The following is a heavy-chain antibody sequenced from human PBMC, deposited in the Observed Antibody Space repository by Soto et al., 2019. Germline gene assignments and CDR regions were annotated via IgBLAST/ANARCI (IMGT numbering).Heavy chain of an antibody. Sequence: PGGSLRLSCAASGFTFSSYGMHWVRQAPGKGLEWVAVIWYDGSNKYYADSVKGRFTISRDNSKNTLYLQMNSLRAEDTAVYYCARDDVPAATSPETYYYYYYMDVWGKGTTVTVSS. CDR1: GFTFSSYG. CDR3: ARDDVPAATSPETYYYYYYMDV. V-gene: IGHV3-33*01. J-gene: IGHJ6*03. D-gene: IGHD2-2*01. CDR2: IWYDGSNK.